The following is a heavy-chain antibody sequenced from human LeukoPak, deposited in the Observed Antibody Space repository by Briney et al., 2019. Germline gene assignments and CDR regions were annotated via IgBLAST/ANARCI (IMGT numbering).Heavy chain of an antibody. J-gene: IGHJ5*02. CDR2: IIPIFGTA. Sequence: SVKVSCKASGGTFSSYAISWVRQAPGQGLEWMGGIIPIFGTANYAQKFQGRVTITADESTSTAYMELSSLRSEDTAVHYCARDKVDYGGNSGWFDPWGQGTLVTVSS. CDR1: GGTFSSYA. V-gene: IGHV1-69*13. D-gene: IGHD4-23*01. CDR3: ARDKVDYGGNSGWFDP.